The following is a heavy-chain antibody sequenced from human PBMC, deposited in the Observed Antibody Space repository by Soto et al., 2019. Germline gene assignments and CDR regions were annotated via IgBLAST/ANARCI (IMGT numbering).Heavy chain of an antibody. CDR2: ISYDGSNK. Sequence: GGSLRLSCAASGFTFSSYAMHWVRQAPGKGLEWVAVISYDGSNKYYADSVKGRFTISRDNSKNTLYLQMNSLRAEDKAVYYCARGYSIVVVPAAMGVDYWGQGTLVTVSS. J-gene: IGHJ4*02. CDR3: ARGYSIVVVPAAMGVDY. V-gene: IGHV3-30-3*01. D-gene: IGHD2-2*01. CDR1: GFTFSSYA.